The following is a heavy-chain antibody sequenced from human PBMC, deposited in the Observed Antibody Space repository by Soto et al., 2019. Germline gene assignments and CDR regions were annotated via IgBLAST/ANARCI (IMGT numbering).Heavy chain of an antibody. Sequence: LRRSGAASVFTYVNYDINCVRQAPLTRLDRVSYMSSTGSTIYYADSVQGRFTFSRDNANSSLCLQMNSLRAEDTAVYYFAASRAVPAASLLEWGPGTTVAVFS. CDR3: AASRAVPAASLLE. J-gene: IGHJ6*02. D-gene: IGHD6-13*01. CDR1: VFTYVNYD. V-gene: IGHV3-48*03. CDR2: MSSTGSTI.